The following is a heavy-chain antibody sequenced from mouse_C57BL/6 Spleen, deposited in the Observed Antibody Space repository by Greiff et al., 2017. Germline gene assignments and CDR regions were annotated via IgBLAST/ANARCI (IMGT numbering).Heavy chain of an antibody. J-gene: IGHJ2*01. CDR1: GYAFSSYW. D-gene: IGHD1-1*01. V-gene: IGHV1-80*01. Sequence: QVQLKQSGAELVKPGASVKISCKASGYAFSSYWMNWVKQRPGKGLEWIGQIYPGDGDTNYNGKFKGKATLTADKSSRTAYMQLSSLTSEDSAVYFCARSGVLYSGFDYWGQGTTLTVSS. CDR3: ARSGVLYSGFDY. CDR2: IYPGDGDT.